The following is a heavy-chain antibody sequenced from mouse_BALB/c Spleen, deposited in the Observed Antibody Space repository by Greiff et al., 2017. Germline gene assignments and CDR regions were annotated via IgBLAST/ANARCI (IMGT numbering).Heavy chain of an antibody. CDR3: ARGGDYSLDY. J-gene: IGHJ2*01. CDR1: GYTFTDYA. CDR2: ISTYYGDA. V-gene: IGHV1S137*01. Sequence: QVQLKQSGAELVRPGVSVKISCKGSGYTFTDYAMHWVKQSHAKSLEWIGVISTYYGDASYNQKFKGKATMTVDKSSSTAYMELARLTSEDSAIYYCARGGDYSLDYWGQGTTLTVSS. D-gene: IGHD1-1*01.